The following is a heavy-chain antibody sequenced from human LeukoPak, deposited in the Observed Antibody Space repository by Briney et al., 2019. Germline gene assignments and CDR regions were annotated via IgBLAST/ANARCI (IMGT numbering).Heavy chain of an antibody. J-gene: IGHJ6*02. CDR1: GFTFSIYS. V-gene: IGHV3-21*04. CDR2: ISSSSSYI. D-gene: IGHD1-1*01. CDR3: AKWGIGEGTRGYYYYYGMDV. Sequence: GGSLRLSCAASGFTFSIYSMNWVRQAPGKGLEWVSSISSSSSYIYYADSVKGRFTISRDNSKNTLYLQMNSLRAEDTAVYYCAKWGIGEGTRGYYYYYGMDVWGQGTTVTVSS.